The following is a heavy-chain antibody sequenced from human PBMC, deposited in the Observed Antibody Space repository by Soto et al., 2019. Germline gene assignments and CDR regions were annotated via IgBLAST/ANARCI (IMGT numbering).Heavy chain of an antibody. CDR3: AKATATGGGAFDI. CDR1: GFICSSYD. Sequence: GGSLRLSCAASGFICSSYDMSRVRQAPGKGLEWVSTILVDGRTFYVDSVKGRFTISRDSSQNTVFLQVNSLTAGDTALYYCAKATATGGGAFDICGQGTMVTVSS. D-gene: IGHD2-8*02. V-gene: IGHV3-23*01. J-gene: IGHJ3*02. CDR2: ILVDGRT.